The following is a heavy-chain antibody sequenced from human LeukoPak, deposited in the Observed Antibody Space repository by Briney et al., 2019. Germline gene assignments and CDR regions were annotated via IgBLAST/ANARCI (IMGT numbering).Heavy chain of an antibody. CDR1: GFTFSSYG. J-gene: IGHJ4*02. V-gene: IGHV3-30*18. D-gene: IGHD6-19*01. Sequence: GGSLRLSCAASGFTFSSYGMHWVRQAPGKGLEWVAAISYDGRNKYYADSVKGRFTISRDNSKNTLYRQMNSLRAEDTAVYYCAKGTGGAVAGQDYWGQGTLVTVSS. CDR2: ISYDGRNK. CDR3: AKGTGGAVAGQDY.